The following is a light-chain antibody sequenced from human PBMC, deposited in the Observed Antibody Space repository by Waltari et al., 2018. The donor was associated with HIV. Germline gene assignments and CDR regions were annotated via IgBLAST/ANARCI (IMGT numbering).Light chain of an antibody. Sequence: VMTQSPDSLAVSLGERATINCKSSQSLFYSSNNKNYLAWYQQKPGHPPKLLIHWASTRMSGVPDRFSGSGSATAFTLTIRSLHAEDVAVYYCHQYFSTPQTFGQGTKVEVK. CDR2: WAS. V-gene: IGKV4-1*01. CDR3: HQYFSTPQT. CDR1: QSLFYSSNNKNY. J-gene: IGKJ1*01.